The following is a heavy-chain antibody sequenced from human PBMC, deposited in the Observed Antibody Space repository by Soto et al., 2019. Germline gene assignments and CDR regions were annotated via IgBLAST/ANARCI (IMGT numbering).Heavy chain of an antibody. CDR2: ISSSGSSI. Sequence: GGSLRLSCAASGFTFSYYYMTWIRQAPGKGLEWVSHISSSGSSIDYGDSVRGRFTISRDNAKKSLYLQMNSLRAEDTAVYYCARRRYGSGSNDFWGQGTLVTVSS. D-gene: IGHD3-10*01. CDR3: ARRRYGSGSNDF. J-gene: IGHJ4*02. V-gene: IGHV3-11*01. CDR1: GFTFSYYY.